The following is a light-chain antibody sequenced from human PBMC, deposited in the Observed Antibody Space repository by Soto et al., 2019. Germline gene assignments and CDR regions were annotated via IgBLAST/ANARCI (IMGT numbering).Light chain of an antibody. J-gene: IGKJ1*01. CDR1: QGITDD. CDR2: AAS. Sequence: AIQMTQSPSSLSASVGDRVTITCRASQGITDDLGWYQQRPGKAPKLLIYAASSLQSGVPSRFSGSGSGTDFTLTISSLQPEDFATYYCLQNFNFPWTFGLGTKVEIK. CDR3: LQNFNFPWT. V-gene: IGKV1-6*01.